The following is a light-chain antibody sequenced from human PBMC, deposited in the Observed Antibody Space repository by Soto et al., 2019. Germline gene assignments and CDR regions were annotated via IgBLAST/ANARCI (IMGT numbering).Light chain of an antibody. CDR2: EVY. J-gene: IGLJ2*01. V-gene: IGLV2-8*01. Sequence: QSVLTQPPSASGSPGQSVTISCTGATSDIGTHNFVSWYQQRPGEHPRLVLYEVYKRPSGVPDRFSGSKSGNTASLTVSGLQAEDEADYYCSSFEGNKKLIFGGGTKVTVL. CDR3: SSFEGNKKLI. CDR1: TSDIGTHNF.